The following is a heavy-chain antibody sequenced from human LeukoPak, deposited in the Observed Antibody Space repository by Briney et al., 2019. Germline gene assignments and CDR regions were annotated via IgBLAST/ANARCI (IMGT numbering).Heavy chain of an antibody. V-gene: IGHV3-23*01. Sequence: GGSLRLSCAASGFTFSSYSMNWVRQAPGKGLEWVSAISGSGGSTYYADSVKGRFTISRDNSKNTLYLQMNSLRAEDTAVYYCAKDLKMVTYWYFDLWGRGTLVTVSS. CDR1: GFTFSSYS. J-gene: IGHJ2*01. D-gene: IGHD2-21*02. CDR2: ISGSGGST. CDR3: AKDLKMVTYWYFDL.